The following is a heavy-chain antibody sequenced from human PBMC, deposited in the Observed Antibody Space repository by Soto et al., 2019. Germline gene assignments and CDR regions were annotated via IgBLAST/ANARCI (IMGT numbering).Heavy chain of an antibody. V-gene: IGHV4-61*01. Sequence: PWETLSLTCTVSCGSVSSGSYYWSWIRQPPGKGLEWIGYIYYSGSTNYNPSLKSRVTISVDTSKNQFSLKLSSVTAADTAVYYCARELYSSGWYTPYCYYYGMDVWGQGTMVTVSS. CDR2: IYYSGST. CDR3: ARELYSSGWYTPYCYYYGMDV. D-gene: IGHD6-19*01. CDR1: CGSVSSGSYY. J-gene: IGHJ6*02.